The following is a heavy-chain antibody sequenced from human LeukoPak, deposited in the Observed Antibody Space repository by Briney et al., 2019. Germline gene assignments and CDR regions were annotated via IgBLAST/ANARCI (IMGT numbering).Heavy chain of an antibody. Sequence: PWETLSLTCTVSGGSISSNYWSWFRQPPGKGLEWIGYIFYSGSTNYNPSLESRVTISVDTSKNQFSLKLSSVTAADTAVYYCARSLRYNWNSDWGQGTLVTVSS. CDR1: GGSISSNY. V-gene: IGHV4-59*08. CDR2: IFYSGST. J-gene: IGHJ4*02. CDR3: ARSLRYNWNSD. D-gene: IGHD1-7*01.